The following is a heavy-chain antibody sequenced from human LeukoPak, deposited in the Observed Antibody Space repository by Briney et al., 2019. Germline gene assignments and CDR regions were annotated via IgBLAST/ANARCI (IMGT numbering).Heavy chain of an antibody. V-gene: IGHV4-59*08. D-gene: IGHD2-15*01. Sequence: PSETLSLTCTVSGGSISSYYWSWIRQPPGKGLEWIGYIYYSGSTNYNPSLKSRVTLSVDTSKNQFSLKLSSVTAADTAVYYCARGIVVVNWFDPWGQGTLVTVSS. CDR2: IYYSGST. CDR3: ARGIVVVNWFDP. CDR1: GGSISSYY. J-gene: IGHJ5*02.